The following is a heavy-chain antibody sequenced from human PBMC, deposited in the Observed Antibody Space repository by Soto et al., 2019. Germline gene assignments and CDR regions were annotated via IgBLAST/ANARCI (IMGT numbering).Heavy chain of an antibody. J-gene: IGHJ6*03. D-gene: IGHD6-19*01. CDR1: GFTVSSNY. CDR2: ISSGSST. V-gene: IGHV3-53*01. Sequence: PGGSLRLSCAASGFTVSSNYMSWVRQAPGKGLEWVSAISSGSSTYYADSLYYADSVKGRFTISRDNSKNTLYLQMNSLRAEDTAVYYCARTPRYSSGQYMDVWGQGTTVTVSS. CDR3: ARTPRYSSGQYMDV.